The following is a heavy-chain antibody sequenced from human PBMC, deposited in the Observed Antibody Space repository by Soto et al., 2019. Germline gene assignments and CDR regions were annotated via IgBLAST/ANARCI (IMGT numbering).Heavy chain of an antibody. Sequence: TLSLSCAVYGRSFSGYQCIWIRQPPGKGLEWIGEINHSGIPNYNSSLESRVTISIDTSKNQFSLKLSSVTAADTAVYYCARGWRAAFDYWGQGTLVTVSS. CDR3: ARGWRAAFDY. V-gene: IGHV4-34*01. CDR1: GRSFSGYQ. J-gene: IGHJ4*02. CDR2: INHSGIP. D-gene: IGHD6-25*01.